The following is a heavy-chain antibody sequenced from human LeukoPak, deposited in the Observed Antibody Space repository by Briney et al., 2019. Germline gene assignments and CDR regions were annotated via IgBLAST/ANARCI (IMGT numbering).Heavy chain of an antibody. CDR1: GYTFTGYY. J-gene: IGHJ4*02. Sequence: ASVKVSCKASGYTFTGYYMHWVRQAPGQGLEWMGIINPSGGTSYAQKLQGRIIMTRDTSTVYMELSSLRSEDTAVYYCAREGVAGTGLDYWGQGTLVTVSS. CDR3: AREGVAGTGLDY. V-gene: IGHV1-46*01. D-gene: IGHD6-13*01. CDR2: INPSGGT.